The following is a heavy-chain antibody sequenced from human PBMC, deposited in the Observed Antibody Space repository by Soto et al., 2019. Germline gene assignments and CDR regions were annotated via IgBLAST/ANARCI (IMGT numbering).Heavy chain of an antibody. J-gene: IGHJ4*02. CDR3: AGSSSWYVCGLGY. CDR1: GGSISTYY. D-gene: IGHD6-13*01. CDR2: IYYTGST. V-gene: IGHV4-59*01. Sequence: QVQLQESGPGLVKPSETLSLTCTVSGGSISTYYWSWIRQPPGKGLEWIGYIYYTGSTNHNPSLRSRLTISIDTSKNQFSLRLSSVTAADTAVYYCAGSSSWYVCGLGYWGQGTLVTVSS.